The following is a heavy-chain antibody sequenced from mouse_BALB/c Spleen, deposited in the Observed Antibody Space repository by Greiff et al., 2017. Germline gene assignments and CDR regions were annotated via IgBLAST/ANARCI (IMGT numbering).Heavy chain of an antibody. CDR1: GFAFSSYD. CDR2: ISSGGGST. D-gene: IGHD4-1*02. Sequence: VQLVESGGGLVKPGGSLKLSCAASGFAFSSYDMSWVRQTPEKRLEWVAYISSGGGSTYYPDTVKGRFTISRDNAKNTLYLQMSSLKSEDTAMYYCARLQLGYYAMDYWGQGTSVTVSS. CDR3: ARLQLGYYAMDY. J-gene: IGHJ4*01. V-gene: IGHV5-12-1*01.